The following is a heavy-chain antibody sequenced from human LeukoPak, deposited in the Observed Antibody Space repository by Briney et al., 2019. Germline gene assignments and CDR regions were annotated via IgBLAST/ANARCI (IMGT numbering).Heavy chain of an antibody. D-gene: IGHD3-10*01. CDR2: ISWNSGSI. J-gene: IGHJ3*02. V-gene: IGHV3-9*01. CDR3: AKYNYYGSGSPSGAFDI. Sequence: GGSLTLFCAASGFNYDDYPMHWLRHAPGKALEWGSGISWNSGSIRYAGSVKGRLTISRDNAQNSLYLQMNSLRAEDTALYYCAKYNYYGSGSPSGAFDICGQGTIVTVSS. CDR1: GFNYDDYP.